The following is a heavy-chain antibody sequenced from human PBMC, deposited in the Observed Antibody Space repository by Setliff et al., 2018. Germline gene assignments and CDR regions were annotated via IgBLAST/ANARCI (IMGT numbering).Heavy chain of an antibody. J-gene: IGHJ6*01. Sequence: GGSLRLFCVTSGFTLSRFWMHWVRQVPGKGLVWVSRLHPNGITTRYADSVKGRFTIYRDMAENTLYLQMNSLRAEDTAVYYCARSPRPPTSLDHVDVWGDGTMVTVSS. D-gene: IGHD2-2*01. CDR1: GFTLSRFW. V-gene: IGHV3-74*01. CDR2: LHPNGITT. CDR3: ARSPRPPTSLDHVDV.